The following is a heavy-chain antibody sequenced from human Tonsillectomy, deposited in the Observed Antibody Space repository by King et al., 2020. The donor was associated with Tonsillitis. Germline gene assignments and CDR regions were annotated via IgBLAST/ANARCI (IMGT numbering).Heavy chain of an antibody. CDR2: ISSNGGSA. CDR3: ARAHYYDSSGYYYVFDY. CDR1: GFTFSSYA. D-gene: IGHD3-22*01. V-gene: IGHV3-64*01. Sequence: VQLVESGGGLVQPGGSLRLSCAASGFTFSSYAMHWVRQAPGKGLEYVSAISSNGGSAYYANSVKGRFTISRDNSKNTLYLQMGSLRAEDMAVYYFARAHYYDSSGYYYVFDYWGQGTLVTVSS. J-gene: IGHJ4*02.